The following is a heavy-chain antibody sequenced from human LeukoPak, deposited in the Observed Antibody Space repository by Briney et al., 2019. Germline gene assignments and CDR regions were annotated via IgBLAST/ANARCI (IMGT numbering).Heavy chain of an antibody. CDR1: NYSISTDYY. D-gene: IGHD1-20*01. CDR3: ARGLDNWNVYIFDY. Sequence: SETLSLTCTVSNYSISTDYYWGWIRQPPGKGLEWIGTMYHSGSTYYNPSLKSRVTISVDTSKNQFSLKLSSVTAADTAVYYCARGLDNWNVYIFDYWGLGTLVTVST. CDR2: MYHSGST. V-gene: IGHV4-38-2*02. J-gene: IGHJ4*02.